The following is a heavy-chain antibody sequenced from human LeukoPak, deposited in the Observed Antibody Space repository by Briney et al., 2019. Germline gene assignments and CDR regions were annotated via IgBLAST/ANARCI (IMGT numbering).Heavy chain of an antibody. CDR1: SGSISSYY. V-gene: IGHV4-59*01. D-gene: IGHD6-6*01. CDR2: IYYSGST. J-gene: IGHJ6*03. CDR3: ARSWYSSSSYYYYYYMDV. Sequence: SETLSLTCTVSSGSISSYYWSWIRQPPGKGLEWIGCIYYSGSTNYNPSLKSRVTISVDTSKNQFSLKLSSVTAADTAVYYCARSWYSSSSYYYYYYMDVWGKGTTVTVSS.